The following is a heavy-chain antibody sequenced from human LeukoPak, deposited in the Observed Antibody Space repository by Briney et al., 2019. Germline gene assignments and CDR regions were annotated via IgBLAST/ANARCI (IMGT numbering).Heavy chain of an antibody. CDR1: GFTFSTNA. Sequence: GGSLRLSCEASGFTFSTNAIHWVRQAPGQGLQYVSAISGNGGSTYYADSVKGRFTISRDNSKNTVYLQMGSLRAEDMAVYYCARVKYNDFLSGYSPPDYWGQGTLVTVSS. CDR3: ARVKYNDFLSGYSPPDY. V-gene: IGHV3-64*02. CDR2: ISGNGGST. J-gene: IGHJ4*02. D-gene: IGHD3-3*01.